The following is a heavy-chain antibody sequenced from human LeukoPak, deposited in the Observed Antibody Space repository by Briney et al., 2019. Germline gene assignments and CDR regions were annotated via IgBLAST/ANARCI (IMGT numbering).Heavy chain of an antibody. Sequence: GASVKVSCTASGYSFTGYYMHWVRQASGQGLEWMGWINPNSGGTNYAQKFQGRVTMTRDTSISTAYMELSRLRSDDTAVYYCARTSMTTVREWFDPWGQGTLVTVSS. CDR3: ARTSMTTVREWFDP. V-gene: IGHV1-2*02. CDR2: INPNSGGT. CDR1: GYSFTGYY. J-gene: IGHJ5*02. D-gene: IGHD4-17*01.